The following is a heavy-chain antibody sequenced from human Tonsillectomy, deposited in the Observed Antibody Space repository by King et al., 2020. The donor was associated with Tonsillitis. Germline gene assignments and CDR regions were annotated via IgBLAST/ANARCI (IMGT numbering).Heavy chain of an antibody. CDR3: ARDPGGSSGSFLFHWYFDL. CDR1: GFTFSDYG. CDR2: ISSSSSYI. Sequence: VQLVESGGGVVQPGRSLRLSCAASGFTFSDYGMHWVRQAPGKGLEWVSSISSSSSYIYYADSLKGRFTISRDNAKNSLYLQMNSLRAEDTAVYYCARDPGGSSGSFLFHWYFDLWGRGTLVTVSS. V-gene: IGHV3-21*01. D-gene: IGHD3-22*01. J-gene: IGHJ2*01.